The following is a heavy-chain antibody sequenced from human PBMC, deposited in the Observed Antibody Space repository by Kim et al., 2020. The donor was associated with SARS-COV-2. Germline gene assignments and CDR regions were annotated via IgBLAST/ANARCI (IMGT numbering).Heavy chain of an antibody. V-gene: IGHV3-30*18. D-gene: IGHD3-10*01. J-gene: IGHJ6*03. CDR1: GFTFSSYG. CDR2: ISYDGSNK. Sequence: GGSLRLSCAASGFTFSSYGMHWVRQAPGKGLEWVAVISYDGSNKYYADSVKGRFTISRDNSKNTLYLQMNSLRAEDTAVYYCAKESSSIWFGEQNYYYYMDVWGKGTTVTVSS. CDR3: AKESSSIWFGEQNYYYYMDV.